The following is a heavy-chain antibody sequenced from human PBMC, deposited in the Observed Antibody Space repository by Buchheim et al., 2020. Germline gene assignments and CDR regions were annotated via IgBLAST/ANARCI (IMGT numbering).Heavy chain of an antibody. D-gene: IGHD6-6*01. CDR3: ARVRDFVRDKYCFGMDV. CDR2: IKQDGSEK. Sequence: EVQLVESGGGLVQPGGSLTLSCAASGFTFSGHWMSWVRQAPGKGLEWVANIKQDGSEKHYVNSVEGRFIISRDNAKNSLYLQMNSLGAEETAAYYCARVRDFVRDKYCFGMDVWGQGTT. J-gene: IGHJ6*02. CDR1: GFTFSGHW. V-gene: IGHV3-7*04.